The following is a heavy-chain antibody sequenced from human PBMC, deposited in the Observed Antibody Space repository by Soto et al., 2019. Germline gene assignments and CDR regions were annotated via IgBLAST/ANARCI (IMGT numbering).Heavy chain of an antibody. D-gene: IGHD2-2*01. Sequence: TSETLSLTCDVSGYTISTGGYTWAWIRQPPGKGLEWIGYMYHSGSTYYNPSLKSRVTISIDRSKNQFSLKLSSVTAEDTAVYYCARVPDYWGQGILVTVSS. J-gene: IGHJ4*02. CDR1: GYTISTGGYT. CDR2: MYHSGST. CDR3: ARVPDY. V-gene: IGHV4-30-2*01.